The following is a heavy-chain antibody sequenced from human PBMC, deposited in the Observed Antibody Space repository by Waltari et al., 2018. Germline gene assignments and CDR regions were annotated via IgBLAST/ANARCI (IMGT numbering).Heavy chain of an antibody. CDR1: GFTFSSYG. CDR3: ARDRGGAFDI. D-gene: IGHD3-10*01. CDR2: IWYDGSNK. Sequence: QVQLVESGGGVVQPGRSLRLSCAASGFTFSSYGMHWVRQAPGKGLEWVAVIWYDGSNKYYADAVKGRVTISRDNSKNTLYLQMNSLRAEDTAVYYCARDRGGAFDIWGQGTMVTVSS. V-gene: IGHV3-33*01. J-gene: IGHJ3*02.